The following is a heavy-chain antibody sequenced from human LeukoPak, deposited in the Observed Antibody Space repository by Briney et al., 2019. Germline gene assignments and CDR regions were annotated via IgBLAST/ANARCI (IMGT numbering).Heavy chain of an antibody. CDR1: GITLSNYG. V-gene: IGHV3-23*01. CDR3: ANRAVEIRVIIVGFHKEANYFDS. D-gene: IGHD3-3*01. Sequence: GRSLRLSCPVAGITLSNYGMSWVRQAPREWMEWVVGISVSGGRKNYADGVKGPFAVSRDNPKNTLNLQMNSLRAEDMAVYFCANRAVEIRVIIVGFHKEANYFDSWGQGALVTVSS. J-gene: IGHJ4*02. CDR2: ISVSGGRK.